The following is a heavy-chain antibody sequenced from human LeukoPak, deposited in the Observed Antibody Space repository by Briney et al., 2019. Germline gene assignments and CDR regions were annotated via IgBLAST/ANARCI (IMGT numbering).Heavy chain of an antibody. CDR3: ARDLSRGSSGSSGY. Sequence: ASVKVSCKASGYTFISYGISWVRQAPGQGLEWMGWISAYNGNTNYAQKLQGRVTMTTDTSTSTAYMELRSLRSDDTAVYYCARDLSRGSSGSSGYWGQGTLVTVSS. CDR1: GYTFISYG. V-gene: IGHV1-18*01. J-gene: IGHJ4*02. D-gene: IGHD3-22*01. CDR2: ISAYNGNT.